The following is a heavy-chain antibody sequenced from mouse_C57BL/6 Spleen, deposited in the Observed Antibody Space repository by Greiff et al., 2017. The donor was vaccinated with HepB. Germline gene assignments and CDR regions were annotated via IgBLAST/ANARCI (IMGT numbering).Heavy chain of an antibody. CDR2: IWWDDDK. J-gene: IGHJ1*03. D-gene: IGHD1-1*01. V-gene: IGHV8-8*01. CDR3: ARPTVVARPHWYFDV. Sequence: QVQLKESGPGILQPSQTLSLTCSFSGFSLSTFGMGVGWIRQPSGKGLEWLAHIWWDDDKYYNPALKSRLTISKDTSKNQVFLKIANVDTADTATYYCARPTVVARPHWYFDVWGTGTTVTVSS. CDR1: GFSLSTFGMG.